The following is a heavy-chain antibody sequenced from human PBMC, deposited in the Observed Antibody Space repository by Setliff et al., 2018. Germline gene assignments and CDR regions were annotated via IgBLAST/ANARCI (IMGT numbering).Heavy chain of an antibody. CDR2: IDSSGGRK. V-gene: IGHV3-48*03. Sequence: GGSLRLSCAASGFTFGSYEMNWVRRAPGKGLEWVSFIDSSGGRKYYAESVKGRFTISRDNAENSLYLQMNSLRAEDTAVYYCTRAPDYGEIDYWGQGTLVTVSS. D-gene: IGHD4-17*01. CDR3: TRAPDYGEIDY. CDR1: GFTFGSYE. J-gene: IGHJ4*02.